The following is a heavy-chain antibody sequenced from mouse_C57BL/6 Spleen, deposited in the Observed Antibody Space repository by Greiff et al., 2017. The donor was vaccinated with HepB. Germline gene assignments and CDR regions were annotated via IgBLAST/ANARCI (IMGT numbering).Heavy chain of an antibody. CDR3: ARREGDVYYLFLFAY. D-gene: IGHD2-3*01. CDR2: IYPGSGST. CDR1: GYTFTSYW. J-gene: IGHJ3*01. Sequence: VQLQQPGAELVKPGASVKMSCKASGYTFTSYWITWVKQRPGQGLEWIGDIYPGSGSTNYNEKFKSKATLTVDTSSSTAYMQLSSLTSEYSAVYYCARREGDVYYLFLFAYWGQGTLVTVSA. V-gene: IGHV1-55*01.